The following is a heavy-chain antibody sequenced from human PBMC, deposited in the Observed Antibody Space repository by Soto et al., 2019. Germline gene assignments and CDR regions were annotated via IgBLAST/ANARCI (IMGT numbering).Heavy chain of an antibody. CDR2: IKQDGSEK. V-gene: IGHV3-7*01. CDR3: ARDGRYYDILTGYYY. D-gene: IGHD3-9*01. J-gene: IGHJ4*02. Sequence: GGSLRLSCAASGFTFSSYWMSWVRQAPGKGLEWVANIKQDGSEKYYVDSVKGRFTISRDNAKNSLYLQMNSLRAEDTAVYYCARDGRYYDILTGYYYWGQGTLVTVSS. CDR1: GFTFSSYW.